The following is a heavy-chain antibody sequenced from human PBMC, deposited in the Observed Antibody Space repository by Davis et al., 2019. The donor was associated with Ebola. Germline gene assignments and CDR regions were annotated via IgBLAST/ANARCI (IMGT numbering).Heavy chain of an antibody. CDR1: GFTFSSYS. Sequence: PSETLSLTCAASGFTFSSYSMNWVRQAPGKGLEWVSSISSSSSYIYYADSVKGRFTISRDNAKNSLYLQMNSLRAEDTAVYYCTTDSLLAAASWGYYYGMDVWGQGTTVTVSS. V-gene: IGHV3-21*01. CDR3: TTDSLLAAASWGYYYGMDV. CDR2: ISSSSSYI. D-gene: IGHD6-13*01. J-gene: IGHJ6*02.